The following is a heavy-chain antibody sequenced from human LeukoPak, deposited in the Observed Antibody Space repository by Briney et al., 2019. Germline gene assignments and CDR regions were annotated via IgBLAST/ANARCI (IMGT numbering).Heavy chain of an antibody. CDR3: ARDLSGRYAFDI. J-gene: IGHJ3*02. D-gene: IGHD3-10*01. Sequence: GGSLRLSCAASGFTFSSYEMIWVRQAPGKGLEWVSYISSSGSTIYYADSVKGRFTISRDNAKNSLYLQMNSLRDEDTAVYYCARDLSGRYAFDIWGQGTMVTVSS. CDR2: ISSSGSTI. V-gene: IGHV3-48*03. CDR1: GFTFSSYE.